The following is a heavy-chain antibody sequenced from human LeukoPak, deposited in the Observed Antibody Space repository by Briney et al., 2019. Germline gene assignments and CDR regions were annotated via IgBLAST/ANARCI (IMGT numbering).Heavy chain of an antibody. CDR3: ASVIAAAGMVAYEYYFDY. Sequence: GGSLRLSCAASGFTFSDYYMSWIRQAPGKGLEWVSYISSSGSTIYYADSVKGRFTISRDNAKNSLYLQMNSLRAEDTAVYYCASVIAAAGMVAYEYYFDYWGQGTLVTVSS. CDR1: GFTFSDYY. D-gene: IGHD6-13*01. V-gene: IGHV3-11*01. J-gene: IGHJ4*02. CDR2: ISSSGSTI.